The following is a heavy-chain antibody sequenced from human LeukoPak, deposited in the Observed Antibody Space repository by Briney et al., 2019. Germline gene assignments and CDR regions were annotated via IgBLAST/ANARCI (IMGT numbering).Heavy chain of an antibody. CDR3: ARGRYCSGTSCYKVFYYYMDV. V-gene: IGHV1-18*01. D-gene: IGHD2-2*02. CDR2: ISAYNGNT. J-gene: IGHJ6*03. CDR1: GYTFTTYG. Sequence: ASVKVSCKASGYTFTTYGISWVRQAPGQGLEWMGWISAYNGNTNYAQNLKGRVTMTTDTSTSTAYMELRSLRSDDTAVYYCARGRYCSGTSCYKVFYYYMDVWGKGTTVTVSS.